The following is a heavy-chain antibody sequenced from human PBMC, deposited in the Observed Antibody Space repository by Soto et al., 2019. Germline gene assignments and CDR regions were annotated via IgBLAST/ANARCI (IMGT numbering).Heavy chain of an antibody. V-gene: IGHV1-24*01. CDR3: ATTLVSMIVVAHDAFDI. D-gene: IGHD3-22*01. CDR1: GYTLTELS. CDR2: FDPEDGET. Sequence: ASVKVSCEVSGYTLTELSMHWVRQAPGKGLEWMGGFDPEDGETIYAQKFQGRVTMTEDTSTDTAYMELSSLRSEDTAVYYCATTLVSMIVVAHDAFDIWGQGTMVTVSS. J-gene: IGHJ3*02.